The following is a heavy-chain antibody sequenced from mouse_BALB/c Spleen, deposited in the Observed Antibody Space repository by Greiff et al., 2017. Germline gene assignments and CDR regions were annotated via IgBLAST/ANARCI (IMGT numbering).Heavy chain of an antibody. D-gene: IGHD1-1*01. CDR3: TRVYGRAWFAY. Sequence: VQLQQSGAELARPGASVKMSCKASGYTFTSYTMHWVKQRPGQGLEWIGAIYPGNSDTSYNQKFKGKAKLTAVTSTSTAYMELSSLTNEDSAVYYCTRVYGRAWFAYWGQGTLVTVSA. CDR2: IYPGNSDT. CDR1: GYTFTSYT. J-gene: IGHJ3*01. V-gene: IGHV1-5*01.